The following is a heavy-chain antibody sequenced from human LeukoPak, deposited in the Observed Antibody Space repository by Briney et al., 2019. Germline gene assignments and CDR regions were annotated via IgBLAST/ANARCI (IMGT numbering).Heavy chain of an antibody. CDR2: MNPNSGNT. Sequence: PGASVKVSCKASGYTFTSYDSNWVRQATGQGLEWMGWMNPNSGNTGYAQKFHGRVTMTRNTSISTAYMELSSLRSEDTAVYYCARAIRVLYSWSYRARGYYFDYWGQGTLVTVSS. V-gene: IGHV1-8*01. D-gene: IGHD1-26*01. CDR1: GYTFTSYD. J-gene: IGHJ4*02. CDR3: ARAIRVLYSWSYRARGYYFDY.